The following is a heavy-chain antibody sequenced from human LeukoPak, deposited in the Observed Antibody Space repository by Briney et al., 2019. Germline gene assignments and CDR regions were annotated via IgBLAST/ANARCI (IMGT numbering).Heavy chain of an antibody. Sequence: ASVKVSCKASGYSFTGYYMHWVRQAPGQGLEWMGWISAYNGNTNYAQKLQGRVTMTTDTSTSTAYMELRSLRSDDTAVYYCARIWNYGDYAIDYWGQGTLVTVSS. CDR3: ARIWNYGDYAIDY. J-gene: IGHJ4*02. V-gene: IGHV1-18*04. CDR1: GYSFTGYY. D-gene: IGHD4-17*01. CDR2: ISAYNGNT.